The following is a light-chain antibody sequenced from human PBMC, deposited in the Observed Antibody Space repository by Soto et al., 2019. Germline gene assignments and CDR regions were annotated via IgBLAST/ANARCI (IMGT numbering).Light chain of an antibody. V-gene: IGLV1-44*01. CDR2: SNN. CDR1: SSNIGSNT. Sequence: QSVLTQPPSASGTPGQRVTISCSGSSSNIGSNTVNWYQQLPGTAPKLLIYSNNQRPSGVPDRFSGSKSGTSASLDISGLQSEDAADYYCGAWDDSLNAHWVFGGGTKLTVL. J-gene: IGLJ3*02. CDR3: GAWDDSLNAHWV.